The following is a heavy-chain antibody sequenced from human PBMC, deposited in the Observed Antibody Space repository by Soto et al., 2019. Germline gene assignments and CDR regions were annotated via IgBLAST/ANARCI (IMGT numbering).Heavy chain of an antibody. CDR3: AKLPTGPTAGYMDV. D-gene: IGHD4-17*01. J-gene: IGHJ6*03. V-gene: IGHV3-23*01. Sequence: GGSLRLSCAASGFTFSSYAMSWVRQAPGKGLEWVLAISGSGGSTYYADSVKGRFTISRDNSKNTLYLQMNSLRAEDTAVYYCAKLPTGPTAGYMDVWGKGTTVTVSS. CDR1: GFTFSSYA. CDR2: ISGSGGST.